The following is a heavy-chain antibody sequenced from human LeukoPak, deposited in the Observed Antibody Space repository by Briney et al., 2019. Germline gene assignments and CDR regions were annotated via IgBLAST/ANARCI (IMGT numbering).Heavy chain of an antibody. CDR3: ARDCYGSTRCQVYGMDV. D-gene: IGHD2-2*01. V-gene: IGHV4-59*01. J-gene: IGHJ6*02. Sequence: PSETLSLTCTVSGGSIRSYYWSWIRQPPGKGLEWIGNIYHSGSTNYNPSLKSRVTVSIDTSRTQFSLKLSSVTAGDTAVYYCARDCYGSTRCQVYGMDVWGQGTTVTVSS. CDR1: GGSIRSYY. CDR2: IYHSGST.